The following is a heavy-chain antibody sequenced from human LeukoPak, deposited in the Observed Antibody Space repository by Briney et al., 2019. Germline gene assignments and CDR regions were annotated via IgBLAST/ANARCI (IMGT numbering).Heavy chain of an antibody. D-gene: IGHD2-21*02. CDR1: AGSISSYY. J-gene: IGHJ3*02. Sequence: PSETLSLICTVSAGSISSYYWSWIRQPPGKGLEWIGYIYYTGSPNYNPSLPSRVTMSVDTSKNQFSLKLSSVTAADTAVYYCASGYCGGACQLGGVDMWGQGTMVTVSS. CDR2: IYYTGSP. V-gene: IGHV4-59*01. CDR3: ASGYCGGACQLGGVDM.